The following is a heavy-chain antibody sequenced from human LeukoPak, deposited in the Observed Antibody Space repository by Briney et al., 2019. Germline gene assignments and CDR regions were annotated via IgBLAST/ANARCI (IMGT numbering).Heavy chain of an antibody. D-gene: IGHD3-3*01. CDR1: GFTFSSYG. V-gene: IGHV3-7*01. CDR2: IKKDGSEK. Sequence: GRSLRLSCAASGFTFSSYGMHWVRQAPGKGLEWVANIKKDGSEKYSLDSVKGRFTVSRDNVKNSLYLQINNLRVEDTAIYYCARSGSSVFWYWGQGTLVTVSS. CDR3: ARSGSSVFWY. J-gene: IGHJ4*02.